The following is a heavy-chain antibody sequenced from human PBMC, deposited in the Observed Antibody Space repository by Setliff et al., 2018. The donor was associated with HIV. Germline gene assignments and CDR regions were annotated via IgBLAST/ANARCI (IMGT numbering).Heavy chain of an antibody. CDR2: IIPVFGTA. Sequence: SVKVSCKASGATFSTYAINWVRLAPGQGLEWMGGIIPVFGTATYSQKFQDRVTITADESTNTAYMEVRSLRSEDSAMYYCARALYYHHPSGGHYYGTFDFWGQGTLVTVSS. V-gene: IGHV1-69*13. D-gene: IGHD3-22*01. CDR3: ARALYYHHPSGGHYYGTFDF. J-gene: IGHJ4*02. CDR1: GATFSTYA.